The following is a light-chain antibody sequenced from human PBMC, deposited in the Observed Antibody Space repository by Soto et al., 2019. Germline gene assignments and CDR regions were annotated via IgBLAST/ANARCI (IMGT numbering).Light chain of an antibody. J-gene: IGLJ2*01. CDR2: DND. Sequence: QSVLTQPPSVSAAPGQKVTISCSGSSSNIGNNYVSWYQQLPGTAPKLLIYDNDKRPSGIPDRFSGSKSGTSATLGVTGLQAGDEADYYCATWDSSLGAGVFGEGTKLTVL. V-gene: IGLV1-51*01. CDR1: SSNIGNNY. CDR3: ATWDSSLGAGV.